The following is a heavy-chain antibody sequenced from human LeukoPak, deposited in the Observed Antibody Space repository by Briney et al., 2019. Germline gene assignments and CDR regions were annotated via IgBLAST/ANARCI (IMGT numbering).Heavy chain of an antibody. CDR2: ISAYNGNT. Sequence: ASVKVSCKASGYTFTSYGISWVRQAPGQGLEWMGWISAYNGNTNYAQKLQGRVTMTTDTSTSTAYMELRSLRSHDTAVYYCARDLSMVRGVPLAYWGQGTLVTVSS. CDR3: ARDLSMVRGVPLAY. D-gene: IGHD3-10*01. V-gene: IGHV1-18*01. J-gene: IGHJ4*02. CDR1: GYTFTSYG.